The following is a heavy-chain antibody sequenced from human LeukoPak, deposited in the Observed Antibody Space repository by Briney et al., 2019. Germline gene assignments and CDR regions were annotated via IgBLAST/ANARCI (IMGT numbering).Heavy chain of an antibody. Sequence: GESLKISCQVSGYSFTNYWIGWVRQMPGKGLEWMGSIDPGDSDTKYSPSFQGQVTISADKAISTAYLQWSNLKASDTAMYYCARHRPHTDSNSVADYYFDYWGQGTLVTVSS. CDR3: ARHRPHTDSNSVADYYFDY. J-gene: IGHJ4*02. V-gene: IGHV5-51*01. CDR2: IDPGDSDT. D-gene: IGHD6-19*01. CDR1: GYSFTNYW.